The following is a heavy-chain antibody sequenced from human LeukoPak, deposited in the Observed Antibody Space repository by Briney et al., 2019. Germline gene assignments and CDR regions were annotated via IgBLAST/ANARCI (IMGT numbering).Heavy chain of an antibody. D-gene: IGHD5-18*01. CDR1: GGTFSSYA. V-gene: IGHV1-69*04. CDR3: ARESYGGNDI. CDR2: IIPILGIA. Sequence: ASVKVSCKASGGTFSSYAISWVRQAPGQGLEWMGRIIPILGIANYAQRFQGRVTITADKSTSTAYMELSSLRSEDTAVYYCARESYGGNDIWGQGTMVTVSS. J-gene: IGHJ3*02.